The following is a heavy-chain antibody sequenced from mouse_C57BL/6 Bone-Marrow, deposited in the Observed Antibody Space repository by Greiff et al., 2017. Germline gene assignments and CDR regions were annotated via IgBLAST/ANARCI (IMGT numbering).Heavy chain of an antibody. Sequence: DVMLVESGGGLVQPGGSLKLSCAASGFTFSDYYMYWVRQTPEKRLEWVAYISNGGGSTYYPDTVKGRFTISRDNAKNTLYLQMSRLKSEDTAMYYCARQRLRQGGNYFDYWGQGTTLTVSS. J-gene: IGHJ2*01. V-gene: IGHV5-12*01. D-gene: IGHD2-2*01. CDR2: ISNGGGST. CDR3: ARQRLRQGGNYFDY. CDR1: GFTFSDYY.